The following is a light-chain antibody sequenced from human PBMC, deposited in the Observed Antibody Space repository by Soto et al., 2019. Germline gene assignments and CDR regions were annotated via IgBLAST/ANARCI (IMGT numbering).Light chain of an antibody. J-gene: IGLJ2*01. CDR2: EVR. V-gene: IGLV2-14*01. CDR1: MRDVCAYNL. Sequence: QCLLTQPAWASGSPGQSINISCAGTMRDVCAYNLVSLYQQHPGRAPQLIIYEVRNRPSGISFRFSGSKSGNTASLTISGLHAEDQADYYCSSYTSKSSLIFGGGTKVTVL. CDR3: SSYTSKSSLI.